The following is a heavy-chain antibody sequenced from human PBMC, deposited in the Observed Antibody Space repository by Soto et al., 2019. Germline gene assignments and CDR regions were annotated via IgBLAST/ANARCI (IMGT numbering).Heavy chain of an antibody. CDR2: IIPIFGTA. CDR3: ARTSYYDILTGYALGPYYYYYGMDV. V-gene: IGHV1-69*01. CDR1: GGTFSSYA. D-gene: IGHD3-9*01. J-gene: IGHJ6*02. Sequence: QVQLVQSGAEVKKPGSSVKVSCKASGGTFSSYAISWVRQAPGQGLEWMGGIIPIFGTANYAQKFQGRVTITADESTSTAYMELSSLRSEDTAVYYCARTSYYDILTGYALGPYYYYYGMDVWGQGTTVTVSS.